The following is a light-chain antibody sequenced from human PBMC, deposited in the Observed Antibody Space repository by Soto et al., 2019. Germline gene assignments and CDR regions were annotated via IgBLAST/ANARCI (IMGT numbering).Light chain of an antibody. J-gene: IGKJ4*01. CDR3: QQYYSTPRT. CDR2: WAS. Sequence: DIVMTQSPDSLAVSLGERATINCKSSQSVLYSSNNKNYLAWYQQKPGQPPKLLIYWASTRESVVPDRFIGSGSGTDFTLTISSLQAEDVAVYYCQQYYSTPRTFGGGTKVEIK. CDR1: QSVLYSSNNKNY. V-gene: IGKV4-1*01.